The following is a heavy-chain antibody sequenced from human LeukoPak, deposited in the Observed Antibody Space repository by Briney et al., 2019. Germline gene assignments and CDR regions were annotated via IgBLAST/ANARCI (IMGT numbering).Heavy chain of an antibody. V-gene: IGHV1-2*02. CDR2: INLNSGGT. CDR3: TLRGTFDFRGYYHP. D-gene: IGHD3-22*01. J-gene: IGHJ4*02. Sequence: ASVKVSCKTSEYTFTGDYMHWVRQAPGQGPEWMGWINLNSGGTTYAQKFQGRVTMTRDTSISTVYMELSRLRSDDTAVYYCTLRGTFDFRGYYHPGGRGTLVTFSP. CDR1: EYTFTGDY.